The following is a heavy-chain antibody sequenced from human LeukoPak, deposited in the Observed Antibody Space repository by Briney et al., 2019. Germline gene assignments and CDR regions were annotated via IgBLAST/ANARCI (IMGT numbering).Heavy chain of an antibody. Sequence: GGSLRLSCAASGFTFSSYEMNWVRQAPGKGLEWVSYISSSGSTIYYADSVKGRFTISRDNAKNSLYLQMNSLRAEDTAVYYCARSPSSSWYLDYWGQGTLVTVSS. V-gene: IGHV3-48*03. CDR3: ARSPSSSWYLDY. J-gene: IGHJ4*02. D-gene: IGHD6-13*01. CDR1: GFTFSSYE. CDR2: ISSSGSTI.